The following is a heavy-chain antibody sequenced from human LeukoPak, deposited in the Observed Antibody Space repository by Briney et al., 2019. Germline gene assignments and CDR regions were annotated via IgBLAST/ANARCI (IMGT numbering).Heavy chain of an antibody. J-gene: IGHJ3*02. Sequence: GGFLRLSCAASGFSFSDYSINWVRQAPGKGLEWVPFISSGSSTIDYSDSVKGRFTISRDNDKNSLYLQMNSLRAEDTAVYYCARDWIWGQGTMVTVSS. CDR2: ISSGSSTI. CDR1: GFSFSDYS. V-gene: IGHV3-48*01. CDR3: ARDWI.